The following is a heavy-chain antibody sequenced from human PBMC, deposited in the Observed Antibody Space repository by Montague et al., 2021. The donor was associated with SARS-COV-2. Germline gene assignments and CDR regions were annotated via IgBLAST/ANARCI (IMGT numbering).Heavy chain of an antibody. J-gene: IGHJ6*03. CDR3: ARLRDGVVPSPILGVGPYYSYYYMDV. CDR1: GTSFSGYY. CDR2: INHGGST. Sequence: SETLSLTCAVHGTSFSGYYWNWIRQPPGKGLEWIGEINHGGSTKYSPSLKSRLTISADTSKNQFSLKLTSVAAADTAVYYCARLRDGVVPSPILGVGPYYSYYYMDVWGGGTTVTFSS. D-gene: IGHD3-10*01. V-gene: IGHV4-34*01.